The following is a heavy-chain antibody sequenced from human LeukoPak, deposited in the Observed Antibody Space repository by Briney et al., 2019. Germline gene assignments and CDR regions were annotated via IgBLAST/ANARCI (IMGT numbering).Heavy chain of an antibody. V-gene: IGHV1-8*01. Sequence: ASVKVSCKASGYTFTSYDINWVRQATGQGLEWMGWMNPNSGNTGYAQKFQGRVTMTRNTSISTAYMELSSLRSEDTAVYYCARVWYKAARDYYYYYYMDVWGKGTTVTVPS. CDR1: GYTFTSYD. CDR3: ARVWYKAARDYYYYYYMDV. J-gene: IGHJ6*03. D-gene: IGHD6-6*01. CDR2: MNPNSGNT.